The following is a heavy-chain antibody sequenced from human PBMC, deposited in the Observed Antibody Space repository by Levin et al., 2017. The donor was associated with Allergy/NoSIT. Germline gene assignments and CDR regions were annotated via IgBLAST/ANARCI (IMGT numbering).Heavy chain of an antibody. CDR2: IDHSGST. D-gene: IGHD3-22*01. CDR1: GGSFSGSY. V-gene: IGHV4-34*01. Sequence: SQTLSLTCAVYGGSFSGSYWSWIRQPPGTGLEWIGEIDHSGSTNYNPSLKSRVTISVDTSKNQFSLKLSSVTAADTAVYYCARVPVLYYYDSSGPTRGFDYWGQGTLVTVSS. CDR3: ARVPVLYYYDSSGPTRGFDY. J-gene: IGHJ4*02.